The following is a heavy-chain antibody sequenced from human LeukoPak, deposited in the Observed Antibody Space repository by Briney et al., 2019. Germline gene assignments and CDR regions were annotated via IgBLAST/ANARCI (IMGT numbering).Heavy chain of an antibody. CDR2: ISYDGSNK. CDR3: ARDSPAAGTGGYFDH. Sequence: HPGRSLRLSCAASGFTFSSYAMHWVRQAPGKGLEWVAVISYDGSNKYYADSVKGRFTISRDNSKNTLYLQMNSLRAEDTAVYYCARDSPAAGTGGYFDHWGQGTLVTVSS. D-gene: IGHD6-13*01. J-gene: IGHJ4*02. CDR1: GFTFSSYA. V-gene: IGHV3-30-3*01.